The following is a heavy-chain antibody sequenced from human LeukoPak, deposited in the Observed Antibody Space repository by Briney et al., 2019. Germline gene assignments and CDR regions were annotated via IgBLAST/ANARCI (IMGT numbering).Heavy chain of an antibody. CDR3: ARVPTRGYSYGYFDP. V-gene: IGHV1-2*02. CDR2: INPNSGGT. Sequence: ASVKVSCKASGYTFTSYYMHWVRQAPGQGLEWMGWINPNSGGTNYAQKFQGRVTMTRDTSISTAYMELSRLRSDDTAVYYCARVPTRGYSYGYFDPWGQGTLVTVSS. J-gene: IGHJ5*02. CDR1: GYTFTSYY. D-gene: IGHD5-18*01.